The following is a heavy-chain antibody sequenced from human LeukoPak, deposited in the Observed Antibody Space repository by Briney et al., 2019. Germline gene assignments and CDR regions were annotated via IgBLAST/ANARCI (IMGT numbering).Heavy chain of an antibody. CDR2: IRSKTDGGTT. Sequence: GGSLRLSCVASGFTPKNAWMSWVRQAPGKGLEWVGRIRSKTDGGTTDYAAPVKGRFTISRDDSKNTLYLQMNSLKTEDTAVYYCTTGTEQQWLSLDYWGQGTLVTVSS. D-gene: IGHD6-19*01. V-gene: IGHV3-15*01. J-gene: IGHJ4*02. CDR3: TTGTEQQWLSLDY. CDR1: GFTPKNAW.